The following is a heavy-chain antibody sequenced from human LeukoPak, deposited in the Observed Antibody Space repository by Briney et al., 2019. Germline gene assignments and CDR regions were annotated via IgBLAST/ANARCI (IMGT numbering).Heavy chain of an antibody. CDR3: ARVWEGWFDP. CDR2: INPSGGST. Sequence: ASVKVSCKASGYTFTNYCMHWVRQAPGQGLERMRIINPSGGSTSYAQKFQGRVTMTRDTSTSTVYMELSSLRSGDTAVYYCARVWEGWFDPWGQGTLVTVSS. J-gene: IGHJ5*02. D-gene: IGHD1-26*01. V-gene: IGHV1-46*01. CDR1: GYTFTNYC.